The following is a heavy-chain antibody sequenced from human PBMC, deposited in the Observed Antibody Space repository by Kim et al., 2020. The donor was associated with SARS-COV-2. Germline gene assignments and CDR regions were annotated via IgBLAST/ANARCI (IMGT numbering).Heavy chain of an antibody. CDR1: GFTVSSNY. Sequence: GGSLRLSCAASGFTVSSNYMSWVRQAPGKGLEWVSVIYSGGSTYYADSVKGRFTISRDNSKNTLYLQMNSLRAEDTAVYYCARDLDSKGGNYDFWSGPHESLGMDVWGQGTTVTVSS. V-gene: IGHV3-53*01. CDR2: IYSGGST. CDR3: ARDLDSKGGNYDFWSGPHESLGMDV. J-gene: IGHJ6*02. D-gene: IGHD3-3*01.